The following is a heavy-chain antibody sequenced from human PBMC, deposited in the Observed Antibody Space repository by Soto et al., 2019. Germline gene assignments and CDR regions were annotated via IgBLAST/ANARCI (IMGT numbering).Heavy chain of an antibody. D-gene: IGHD6-13*01. CDR3: ARRLAAASINSVHDPFDY. J-gene: IGHJ4*02. CDR1: GYTFTCYY. V-gene: IGHV1-2*04. Sequence: ASVTVSCQASGYTFTCYYMHWVRQAPGQGLEWMGWINPNSGGTNYAQKFQGWVTMTRDTSISTAYMELSRLRSDDTAVYYCARRLAAASINSVHDPFDYWGQGTLVTVSS. CDR2: INPNSGGT.